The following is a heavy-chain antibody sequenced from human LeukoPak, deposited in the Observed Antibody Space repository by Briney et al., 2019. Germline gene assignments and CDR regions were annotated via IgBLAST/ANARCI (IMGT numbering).Heavy chain of an antibody. CDR3: ARHYHKYYYYYGMDV. CDR1: GFTFTKYW. D-gene: IGHD3-16*02. V-gene: IGHV5-51*01. J-gene: IGHJ6*02. Sequence: GESLKISCKGSGFTFTKYWIGWVRQMPGKGLEWMGIMYLGDSDTRYSPSFQGQVTISADKSISTAYLQWSSLKASDTAMYYCARHYHKYYYYYGMDVWGQGTTVTVSS. CDR2: MYLGDSDT.